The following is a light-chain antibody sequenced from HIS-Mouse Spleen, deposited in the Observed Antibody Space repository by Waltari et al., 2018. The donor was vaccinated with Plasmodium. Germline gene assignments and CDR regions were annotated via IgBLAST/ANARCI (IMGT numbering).Light chain of an antibody. V-gene: IGLV3-10*01. CDR3: YSTDSSGNHRV. CDR2: EDS. Sequence: SYELTQPPSVSVSPGQTARITCSGDALPKKYAYWYQQKSGPAPVLVIYEDSKRPSGIPESFYGSSSGTMATLTISGAQVEDEADYYCYSTDSSGNHRVFGGGTKLTVL. CDR1: ALPKKY. J-gene: IGLJ3*02.